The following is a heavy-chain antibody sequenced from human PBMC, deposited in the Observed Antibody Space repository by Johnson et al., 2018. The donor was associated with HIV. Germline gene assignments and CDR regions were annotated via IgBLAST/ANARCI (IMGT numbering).Heavy chain of an antibody. J-gene: IGHJ3*02. Sequence: VQLVESGGGLVQPGRSLRLSCAASGFTFDDYAMHWVRQAPGKGLEWVSGISWNSGSIGYADSVKGRFTISGDNAKNSLYLQMNSLRAEDTALYYCAKGLGWELLTHDAFDIWGQGTMVTVSS. CDR2: ISWNSGSI. D-gene: IGHD1-26*01. V-gene: IGHV3-9*01. CDR1: GFTFDDYA. CDR3: AKGLGWELLTHDAFDI.